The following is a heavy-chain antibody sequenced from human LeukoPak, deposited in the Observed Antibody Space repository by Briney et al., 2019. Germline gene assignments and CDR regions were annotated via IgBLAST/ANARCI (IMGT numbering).Heavy chain of an antibody. CDR1: GFTFSTSA. J-gene: IGHJ4*02. Sequence: SVKVSCKASGFTFSTSAVQWVRQARGQRFEWIGWIGVGSGKTNYAERFQERVTITRDMSTSTAYMELSSLRSEDTAVYYCAKVRNDYVWGSSDYWGQGTLVTVSS. CDR2: IGVGSGKT. V-gene: IGHV1-58*01. D-gene: IGHD3-16*01. CDR3: AKVRNDYVWGSSDY.